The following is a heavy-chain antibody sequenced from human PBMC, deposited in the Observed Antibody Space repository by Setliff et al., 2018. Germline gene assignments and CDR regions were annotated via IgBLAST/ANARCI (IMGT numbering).Heavy chain of an antibody. J-gene: IGHJ6*03. CDR1: GFTFSTYS. V-gene: IGHV3-48*01. Sequence: GSLRLSFAASGFTFSTYSMNWVRQAPGKGLEWVSYISSRSDIIYYADSVKGRFTISRDNAKNSLYLRLNSLRAEDTAVYYCASNPRKGRSGGYFYDDPYYYYMDVWGKGTTVTVSS. CDR3: ASNPRKGRSGGYFYDDPYYYYMDV. D-gene: IGHD1-26*01. CDR2: ISSRSDII.